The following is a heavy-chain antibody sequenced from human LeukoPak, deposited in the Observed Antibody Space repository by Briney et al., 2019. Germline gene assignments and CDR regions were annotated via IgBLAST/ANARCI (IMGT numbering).Heavy chain of an antibody. CDR1: GGSISSGGYY. J-gene: IGHJ4*02. V-gene: IGHV4-31*03. D-gene: IGHD3-10*01. Sequence: PSGTLSLTCTVSGGSISSGGYYWSWIRQHPGKGLEWIGYIYYSGSTYYNPSRKSRVTISVDTSKNQFSLKLSSVTAADTAVYFCARVGWRSGSYRHLDYWGQGPLVTVSS. CDR3: ARVGWRSGSYRHLDY. CDR2: IYYSGST.